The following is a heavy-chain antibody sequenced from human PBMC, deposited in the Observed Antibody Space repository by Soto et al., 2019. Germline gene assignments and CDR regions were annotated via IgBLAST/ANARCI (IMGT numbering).Heavy chain of an antibody. CDR1: GGSISSNY. D-gene: IGHD6-13*01. V-gene: IGHV4-59*01. CDR2: IYYSGST. J-gene: IGHJ4*02. Sequence: LSLTCTVSGGSISSNYWSWIRQPPGKGLGWIGYIYYSGSTNYNPSLKSRVTISVDTSKNQFSLKLSSVTAADTAVYYCASARGIAAAGTFDYWGQGTLVTVSS. CDR3: ASARGIAAAGTFDY.